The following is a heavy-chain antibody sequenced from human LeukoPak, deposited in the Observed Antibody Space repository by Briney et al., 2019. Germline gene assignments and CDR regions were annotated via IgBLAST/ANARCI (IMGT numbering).Heavy chain of an antibody. D-gene: IGHD3-10*01. J-gene: IGHJ4*02. Sequence: PGGSLRLSCAASGFTFSSSEMNWVRQAPGKGLEWVSYISSGGSSMYYADSVKGRITISRDNAKNSLYLQMNSLRVEDTAVYYCARPGRSVTQGYWGQGTLVTVSS. CDR1: GFTFSSSE. CDR3: ARPGRSVTQGY. CDR2: ISSGGSSM. V-gene: IGHV3-48*03.